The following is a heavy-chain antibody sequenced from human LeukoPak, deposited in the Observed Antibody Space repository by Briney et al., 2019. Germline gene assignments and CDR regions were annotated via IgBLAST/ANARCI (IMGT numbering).Heavy chain of an antibody. D-gene: IGHD6-13*01. CDR2: ISGSSAST. CDR3: AKDPRNSGWYGFYFDS. J-gene: IGHJ4*02. CDR1: GFTFSSYG. V-gene: IGHV3-23*01. Sequence: GGSLSLSCAASGFTFSSYGMSWVRQAPGKGLEWVSDISGSSASTYYADSVKGRFTTSRDNSKNTLYLQMNSLRAEDTAVYYCAKDPRNSGWYGFYFDSWGQGTLVTVSS.